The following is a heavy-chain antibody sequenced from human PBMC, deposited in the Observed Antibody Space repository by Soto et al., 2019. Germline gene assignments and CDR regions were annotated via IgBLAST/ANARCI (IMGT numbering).Heavy chain of an antibody. D-gene: IGHD6-13*01. CDR1: GITFSTYA. V-gene: IGHV3-23*01. J-gene: IGHJ1*01. CDR3: AKDGYSSSWYPRYFQH. CDR2: ISSNGDGS. Sequence: GGSLRLSCVGSGITFSTYAMNWVRQAPGKGLEWVAGISSNGDGSHYADSVKGRFTISRDNSKNTLYLQMNSLRAEDTAVYYCAKDGYSSSWYPRYFQHWGQGTLVTVSS.